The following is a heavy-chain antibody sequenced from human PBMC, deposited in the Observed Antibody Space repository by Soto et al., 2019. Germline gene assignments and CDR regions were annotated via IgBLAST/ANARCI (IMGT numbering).Heavy chain of an antibody. CDR1: GYTFTSYA. CDR2: INAGNGNT. V-gene: IGHV1-3*01. D-gene: IGHD2-2*01. CDR3: ARRATSSLELVTNEYFQH. J-gene: IGHJ1*01. Sequence: ASVKVSCKASGYTFTSYAMHWVRQAPGQRLEWMGWINAGNGNTKYSQKFQGRVTITRDTSASTAYMELSSLRSEDTAVYYCARRATSSLELVTNEYFQHWGQGTLVTVSS.